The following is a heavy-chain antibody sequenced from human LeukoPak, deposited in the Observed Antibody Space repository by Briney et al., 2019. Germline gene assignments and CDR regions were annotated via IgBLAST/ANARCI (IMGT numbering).Heavy chain of an antibody. V-gene: IGHV3-23*01. CDR3: AAVVGVDWREDLMIIDY. J-gene: IGHJ4*02. CDR2: ISGSGSST. D-gene: IGHD3-16*01. CDR1: GFTFSSYA. Sequence: GGSLRLSCAASGFTFSSYAMSWVRQAPGKGLEWVSAISGSGSSTYYADSVKGRFTISRDNSKNTLYLQMNSLRAEDTAVYYCAAVVGVDWREDLMIIDYWGQGTLVTVSS.